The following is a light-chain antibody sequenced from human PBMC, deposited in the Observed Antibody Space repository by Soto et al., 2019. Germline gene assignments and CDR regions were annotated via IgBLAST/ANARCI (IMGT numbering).Light chain of an antibody. Sequence: IQMTQSPSSLSASVGDRVTLTCRASQGIGNDLGWYQQKPGKAPKLLIYAASSLQSGVPSRFSGSGSGTEFTLTISSLQPDDFATYYCQHYNSYSEAFGQGTKVDI. CDR1: QGIGND. CDR2: AAS. CDR3: QHYNSYSEA. J-gene: IGKJ1*01. V-gene: IGKV1-17*01.